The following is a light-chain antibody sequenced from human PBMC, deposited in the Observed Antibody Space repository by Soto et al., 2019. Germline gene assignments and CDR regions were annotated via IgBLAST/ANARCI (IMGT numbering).Light chain of an antibody. J-gene: IGKJ5*01. CDR1: QSISFY. V-gene: IGKV1-33*01. CDR2: DAS. CDR3: QQYENLPT. Sequence: DIQMTQSPSSLSASVGDSVTITCRASQSISFYLNWYQQKPGKAPKLLIYDASNLEAGVPSRFRGSGSGTDFTFTISRLQPEDIATYYCQQYENLPTFGQGTRLENK.